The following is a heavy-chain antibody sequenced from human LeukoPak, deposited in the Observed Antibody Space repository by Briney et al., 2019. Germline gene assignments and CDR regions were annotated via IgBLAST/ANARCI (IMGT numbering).Heavy chain of an antibody. D-gene: IGHD3-10*01. J-gene: IGHJ6*02. CDR3: ARSEATMVRGEGYYYGMDV. Sequence: ASVKVSCKASGYTFTGYYMHWVRQAPGQGLEWMGWISAYNGNTNYAQKLQGRVTMTTDTSTSTAYMELRSLRSDDTAVYYCARSEATMVRGEGYYYGMDVWGQGTTVTVSS. CDR2: ISAYNGNT. CDR1: GYTFTGYY. V-gene: IGHV1-18*04.